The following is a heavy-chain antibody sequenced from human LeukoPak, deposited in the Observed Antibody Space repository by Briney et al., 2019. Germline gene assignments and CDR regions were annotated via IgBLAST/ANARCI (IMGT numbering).Heavy chain of an antibody. CDR2: ISLYSRSP. CDR1: GFTFDKYT. V-gene: IGHV3-43*01. CDR3: TKETAFYYSSGSSFYMDI. D-gene: IGHD3-10*01. Sequence: GGSLRLSCAASGFTFDKYTMHWVRHPPGKGLEWVSLISLYSRSPYYSDSVRGPFTISRDNSKNSLYLQMNGLKTEDTALYYCTKETAFYYSSGSSFYMDIWGKGTPVTVSS. J-gene: IGHJ6*03.